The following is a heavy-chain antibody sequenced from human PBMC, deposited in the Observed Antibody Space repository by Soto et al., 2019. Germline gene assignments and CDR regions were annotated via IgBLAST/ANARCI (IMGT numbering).Heavy chain of an antibody. CDR1: GYTFTGSY. V-gene: IGHV1-2*02. J-gene: IGHJ4*02. D-gene: IGHD6-6*01. CDR3: AKGGYSSSSPSDY. CDR2: VNPNTGGT. Sequence: ASVKVSCKASGYTFTGSYMHWVRQAPGQGLEWMGWVNPNTGGTNYAQKFQGRVTMTRDTSISTAYMELSRLSSDDTAVFYCAKGGYSSSSPSDYWGQGTPVTVSS.